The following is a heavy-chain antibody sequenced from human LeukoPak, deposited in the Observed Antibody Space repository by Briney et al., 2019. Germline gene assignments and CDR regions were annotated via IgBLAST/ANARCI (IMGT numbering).Heavy chain of an antibody. V-gene: IGHV4-4*07. CDR2: IYSSGTT. Sequence: SETLSLTCTVSGGSISSYYWSWIRQPAGKGLEWIGRIYSSGTTTYNPSLKSRVTMSVDTAKNQVSLRLSSVTAADTAVYYCARDSGTTGEVKFDPWGQGSLVTVSS. CDR3: ARDSGTTGEVKFDP. J-gene: IGHJ5*02. CDR1: GGSISSYY. D-gene: IGHD3-10*01.